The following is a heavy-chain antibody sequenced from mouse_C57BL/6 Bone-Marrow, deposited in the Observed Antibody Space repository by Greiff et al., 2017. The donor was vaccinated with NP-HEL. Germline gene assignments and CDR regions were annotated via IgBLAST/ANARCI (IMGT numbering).Heavy chain of an antibody. V-gene: IGHV1-5*01. J-gene: IGHJ2*01. Sequence: EVQLQQSGTVLARPGASVKMSCKTSGYTFTSYWMHWVKQRPGQGLEWIGAIYPGNSDTSYNQKFKCKAKLTAVTSASTAYMELSSLTNEDSAVYYCTKPATGDFDYWGQGTTLTVSS. CDR1: GYTFTSYW. CDR3: TKPATGDFDY. D-gene: IGHD1-1*01. CDR2: IYPGNSDT.